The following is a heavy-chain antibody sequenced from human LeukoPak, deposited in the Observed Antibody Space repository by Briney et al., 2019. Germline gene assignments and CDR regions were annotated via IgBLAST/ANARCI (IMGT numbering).Heavy chain of an antibody. Sequence: GGSLRLSCAASGLTFSYYSMNWVRQAPGRRLEWVSFISSSGSLIFYSDSVRGRFTISRDKAKNLLYLHMNSLRVEDTAVYYCAKVDRGDYSSSPVPYYNYYMNVWGKGTTVTVSS. D-gene: IGHD6-13*01. V-gene: IGHV3-21*01. CDR2: ISSSGSLI. CDR1: GLTFSYYS. CDR3: AKVDRGDYSSSPVPYYNYYMNV. J-gene: IGHJ6*03.